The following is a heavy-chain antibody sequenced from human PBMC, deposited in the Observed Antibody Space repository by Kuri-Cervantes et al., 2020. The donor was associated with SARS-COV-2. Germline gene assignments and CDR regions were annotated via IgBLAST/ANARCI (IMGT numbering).Heavy chain of an antibody. D-gene: IGHD3-22*01. Sequence: GESLKISCAASGFTFRSSGMHWVRQAPGKGLEWVALLSNDGAHEYYADSVKGRFTVSRDNAKNSLYLQMSSLRAEDSAVYYRATVIVSTMHYDASGYAFDNWGQGILVTVSS. CDR1: GFTFRSSG. CDR2: LSNDGAHE. J-gene: IGHJ4*02. CDR3: ATVIVSTMHYDASGYAFDN. V-gene: IGHV3-30*03.